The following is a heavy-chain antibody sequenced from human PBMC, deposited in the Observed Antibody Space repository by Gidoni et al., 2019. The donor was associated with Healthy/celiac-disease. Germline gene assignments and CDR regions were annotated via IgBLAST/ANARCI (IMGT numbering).Heavy chain of an antibody. CDR2: INTNTGNP. D-gene: IGHD6-19*01. CDR3: ARRAFSSSGWPGVCFDP. CDR1: GSTFTSYA. Sequence: QVQLVQSGSELKKPGASVKVSCQASGSTFTSYAMNWVRQAPGQGLEWMGWINTNTGNPTYAQGFTGRFVFSLDTSVSTAYLQISSLKAEDTAVYYCARRAFSSSGWPGVCFDPWGQGTLVTVSS. J-gene: IGHJ5*02. V-gene: IGHV7-4-1*02.